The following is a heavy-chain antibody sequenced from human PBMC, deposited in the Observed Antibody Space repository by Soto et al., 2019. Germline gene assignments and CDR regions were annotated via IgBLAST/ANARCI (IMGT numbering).Heavy chain of an antibody. CDR2: VYYTGST. Sequence: SETLSLTCTFSCASSMSTDYYWSWIRQAPGKGLEWIGYVYYTGSTYYNPSLMSRLTISVDTSKNQFSLKLTSVTAAETAVYYCVRTAREGAVAPHWFDRWGQGTQVTVSP. J-gene: IGHJ5*02. CDR3: VRTAREGAVAPHWFDR. D-gene: IGHD2-21*02. V-gene: IGHV4-30-4*01. CDR1: CASSMSTDYY.